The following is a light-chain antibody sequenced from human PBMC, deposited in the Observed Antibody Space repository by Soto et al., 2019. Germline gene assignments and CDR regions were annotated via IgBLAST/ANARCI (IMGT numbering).Light chain of an antibody. Sequence: QSVLTQPPSVSAAPGQTVTISCSGSSSNIGNNYVSWYQQLPGTAPKILIYDNNKRPSGIPDRFSGSKSGTSATLGITGLQTGDEADYYCGTWDDSLSARVFGTGTKLTVL. CDR3: GTWDDSLSARV. CDR2: DNN. CDR1: SSNIGNNY. V-gene: IGLV1-51*01. J-gene: IGLJ1*01.